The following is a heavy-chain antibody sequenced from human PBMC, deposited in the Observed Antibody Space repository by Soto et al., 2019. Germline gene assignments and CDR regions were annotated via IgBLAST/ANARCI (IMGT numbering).Heavy chain of an antibody. J-gene: IGHJ4*02. D-gene: IGHD5-18*01. CDR3: TTNPVGYRYFDY. CDR2: IKKNADGGTT. Sequence: VQLVESGGGLVEPGGSLRLSCAASGFIVSNAWMSWVRQAPGKGLELVGRIKKNADGGTTDYAAPVEGRFTISRDDSKNTLFLQMNSLRPEDRAVYYCTTNPVGYRYFDYWGQGTLVTVSS. V-gene: IGHV3-15*01. CDR1: GFIVSNAW.